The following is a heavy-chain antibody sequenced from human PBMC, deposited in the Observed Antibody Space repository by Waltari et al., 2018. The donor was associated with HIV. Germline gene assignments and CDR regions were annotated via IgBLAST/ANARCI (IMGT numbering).Heavy chain of an antibody. CDR3: ARAVSGASFDY. CDR2: IYYSGST. D-gene: IGHD6-19*01. J-gene: IGHJ4*02. CDR1: GGSISSSGYY. Sequence: QLQLQESGPGLVKPSETLSLTCTVSGGSISSSGYYWGWIRQPPGKGLEGIGNIYYSGSTYYNPSLKSRVTISVDTSKNQFSLKLSSVTAADTAVYYCARAVSGASFDYWGQGTLVTVSS. V-gene: IGHV4-39*01.